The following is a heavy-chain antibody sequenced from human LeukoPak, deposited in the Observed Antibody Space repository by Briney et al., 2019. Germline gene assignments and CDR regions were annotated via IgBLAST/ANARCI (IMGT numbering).Heavy chain of an antibody. CDR1: GFTFSSYA. CDR2: ISGSGRST. J-gene: IGHJ3*02. Sequence: GGSLRLSCAASGFTFSSYAMSWVRQAPGKGLEWVSAISGSGRSTYYADSVRGRFTISRDNSKNTVYLQMSSLRAEDTAVYYCAKGGWNDLFAFDIWGQGTMVTVSS. V-gene: IGHV3-23*01. D-gene: IGHD1-1*01. CDR3: AKGGWNDLFAFDI.